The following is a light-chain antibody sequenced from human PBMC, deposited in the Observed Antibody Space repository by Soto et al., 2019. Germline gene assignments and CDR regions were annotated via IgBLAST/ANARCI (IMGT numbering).Light chain of an antibody. CDR3: QQYYNWPRT. CDR2: GVS. CDR1: QSVRSN. Sequence: IVMTQSPATLSVSPGEGATLSCRASQSVRSNLAWYQQKSGQAPRLLIYGVSTRATGIPARFSGSGSGTEFTLTIRSLQSEDFAVYYCQQYYNWPRTFGQGTKVEIK. J-gene: IGKJ1*01. V-gene: IGKV3-15*01.